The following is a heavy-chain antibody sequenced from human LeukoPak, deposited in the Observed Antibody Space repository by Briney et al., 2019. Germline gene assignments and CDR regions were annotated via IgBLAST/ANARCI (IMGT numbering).Heavy chain of an antibody. CDR2: IIPILGIA. CDR1: GGTFSSYT. Sequence: GASVKVSCKASGGTFSSYTISWVRQAPGQGLGWMGRIIPILGIANYAQKFQGRVTITADKSTSTAYMELSSLRSEDTAVYYCARGFLGDYDYAFDIWGQGTMVTVSS. D-gene: IGHD4-17*01. V-gene: IGHV1-69*02. J-gene: IGHJ3*02. CDR3: ARGFLGDYDYAFDI.